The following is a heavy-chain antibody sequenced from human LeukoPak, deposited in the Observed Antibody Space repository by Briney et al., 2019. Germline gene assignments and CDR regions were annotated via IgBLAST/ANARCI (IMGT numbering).Heavy chain of an antibody. CDR3: ARHRPSYYDFWSGYSD. J-gene: IGHJ4*02. V-gene: IGHV4-34*01. CDR2: INHSGST. CDR1: GGSFSGYY. Sequence: SETLSLTCAVSGGSFSGYYWSWIRQPPGKGLEWIGEINHSGSTNYNPSLKSRVTISVDTSKNQFSLKLSSVTAADTAVYYCARHRPSYYDFWSGYSDWGQGTLVTVSS. D-gene: IGHD3-3*01.